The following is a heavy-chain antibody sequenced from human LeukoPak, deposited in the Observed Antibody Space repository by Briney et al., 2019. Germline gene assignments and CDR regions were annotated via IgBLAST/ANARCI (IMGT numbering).Heavy chain of an antibody. D-gene: IGHD3-10*01. J-gene: IGHJ5*02. Sequence: PGGSLRLSCAASGFTFSSYSMNWVRQAPGKGLEWVSSISSSSSYIYYADSVKGRFTISRDNAKNSLYLQMNSLRAEDTAVYYCARRRSGSLYNWFDPWGQGTLVNVSS. CDR3: ARRRSGSLYNWFDP. V-gene: IGHV3-21*01. CDR2: ISSSSSYI. CDR1: GFTFSSYS.